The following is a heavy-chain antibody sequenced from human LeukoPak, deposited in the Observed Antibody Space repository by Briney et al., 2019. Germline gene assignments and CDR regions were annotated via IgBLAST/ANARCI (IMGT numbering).Heavy chain of an antibody. V-gene: IGHV1-2*02. CDR3: ARVDHWSTYSSGWSYGMDV. J-gene: IGHJ6*02. CDR2: INPNSGGT. Sequence: ASVKVSCKASGYTFTGYYMHWVRQAPGQGLEWMGWINPNSGGTNYAQKFQGRVTMTRDTSISTAYMELSRLRSDDTAVYYCARVDHWSTYSSGWSYGMDVWGQGTTVTVSS. D-gene: IGHD6-19*01. CDR1: GYTFTGYY.